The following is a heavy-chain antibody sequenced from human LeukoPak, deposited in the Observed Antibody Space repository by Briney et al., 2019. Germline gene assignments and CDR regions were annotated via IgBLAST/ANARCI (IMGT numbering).Heavy chain of an antibody. J-gene: IGHJ6*03. CDR1: GGTFSSYA. Sequence: SVKVSCKASGGTFSSYAISWVRQAPGQGLEWMGGIIPIFGTANYAQKFQGRVTITTDESTSTAYMELSSPRSEDTAVYYCASATYYDFWSGYRPSEGYYYYMDVWGKGTTVTVSS. CDR3: ASATYYDFWSGYRPSEGYYYYMDV. V-gene: IGHV1-69*05. CDR2: IIPIFGTA. D-gene: IGHD3-3*01.